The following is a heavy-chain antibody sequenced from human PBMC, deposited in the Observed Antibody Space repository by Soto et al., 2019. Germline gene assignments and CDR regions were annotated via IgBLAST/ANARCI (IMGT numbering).Heavy chain of an antibody. Sequence: WGSLLLSCASAVFDFEDYAMHWVGQVPGKGLEWVSLTNSDGTDSYYVDSVKGRFTISRDNAKRTLYLQMDRLRPEDTALYFCAKSLYYYDSSPLDHWGQGTLVTVSS. D-gene: IGHD3-22*01. J-gene: IGHJ4*02. CDR1: VFDFEDYA. CDR2: TNSDGTDS. CDR3: AKSLYYYDSSPLDH. V-gene: IGHV3-43D*04.